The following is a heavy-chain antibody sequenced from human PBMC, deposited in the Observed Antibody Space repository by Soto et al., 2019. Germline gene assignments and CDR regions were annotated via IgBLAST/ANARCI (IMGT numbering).Heavy chain of an antibody. CDR1: GDSVSSNSAA. Sequence: PSQTLSLTCAISGDSVSSNSAAWNWIRQSPSRGLEWLGRTYYRSKWYNDYAVSVKSRITINPDTSKNQFSLQLNSVTPEDTAVYYCARAGKTGYSSSWHLLADWFDPWGQGTLVTVSS. D-gene: IGHD6-13*01. J-gene: IGHJ5*02. CDR2: TYYRSKWYN. V-gene: IGHV6-1*01. CDR3: ARAGKTGYSSSWHLLADWFDP.